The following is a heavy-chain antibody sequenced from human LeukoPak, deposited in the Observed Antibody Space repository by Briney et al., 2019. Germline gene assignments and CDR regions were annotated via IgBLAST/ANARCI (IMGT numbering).Heavy chain of an antibody. CDR2: ISGSGGST. D-gene: IGHD1-1*01. CDR3: AIQNGGALDY. J-gene: IGHJ4*02. Sequence: GGSLRLSCAASGFTFNTYAMSWVRQTPGKGLEWVSTISGSGGSTYYADSVKGRFTISRDNSKNTLYLQMNSLRAEDTAVYYCAIQNGGALDYWGQGTLVTVSS. CDR1: GFTFNTYA. V-gene: IGHV3-23*01.